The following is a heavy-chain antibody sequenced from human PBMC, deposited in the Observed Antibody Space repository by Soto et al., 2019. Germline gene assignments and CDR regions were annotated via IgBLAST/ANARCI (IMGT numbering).Heavy chain of an antibody. D-gene: IGHD6-19*01. CDR1: GFTFSHCW. CDR2: INQDGSEQ. J-gene: IGHJ4*02. CDR3: TQAETGRYSCSGNSYGRDY. Sequence: EEHLGESGGGLVQPGGSLRLSCETSGFTFSHCWMSWVRQAPGKGLEWVANINQDGSEQYYVDSVKGRCTVSRDNAKNSLYLEMNNLRADDTAMYYCTQAETGRYSCSGNSYGRDYWGQGTLVTVSS. V-gene: IGHV3-7*01.